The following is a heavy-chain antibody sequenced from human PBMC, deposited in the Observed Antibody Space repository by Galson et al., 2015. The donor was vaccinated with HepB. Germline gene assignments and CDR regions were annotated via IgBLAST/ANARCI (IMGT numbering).Heavy chain of an antibody. Sequence: LRLSCAASGFTFSSYWMSWVRQAPGKGLEWVANIKQDGSEKYYVDSVKGRFTISRDNAKNSLYLQMNSLRAEDTAVYYCARVAGGYSGYDYVDYWGQGTLVTVSS. V-gene: IGHV3-7*03. J-gene: IGHJ4*02. D-gene: IGHD5-12*01. CDR1: GFTFSSYW. CDR2: IKQDGSEK. CDR3: ARVAGGYSGYDYVDY.